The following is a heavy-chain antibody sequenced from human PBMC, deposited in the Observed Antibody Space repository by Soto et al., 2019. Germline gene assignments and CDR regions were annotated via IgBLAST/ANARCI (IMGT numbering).Heavy chain of an antibody. J-gene: IGHJ5*02. CDR2: IYYSGST. CDR3: ARDQGSDYDILTGRKYNWFDP. V-gene: IGHV4-31*03. D-gene: IGHD3-9*01. Sequence: SETLSLTCTVSGGSISSGGYYWSWIRQHPGKGLEWIGYIYYSGSTYYNPSLKSRVTISVDTSKNQFSLKLSSVTAADTAVYYCARDQGSDYDILTGRKYNWFDPWGQGTLVTVSS. CDR1: GGSISSGGYY.